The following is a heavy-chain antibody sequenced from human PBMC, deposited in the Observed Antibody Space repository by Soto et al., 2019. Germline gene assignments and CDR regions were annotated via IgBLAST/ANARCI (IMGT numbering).Heavy chain of an antibody. V-gene: IGHV1-69*12. CDR3: AREPQLVSYYYFGMDV. J-gene: IGHJ6*02. Sequence: QVQLVQSGAEVKKPGSSVKVSCKASGGTFSSYAISWVRQCPGQWLEWLGGIIPIFGTPNYAQKFQGRVTITADESTSTAYMELSSLSSEDTAVYYCAREPQLVSYYYFGMDVWGQGTTVTVSS. CDR1: GGTFSSYA. D-gene: IGHD6-13*01. CDR2: IIPIFGTP.